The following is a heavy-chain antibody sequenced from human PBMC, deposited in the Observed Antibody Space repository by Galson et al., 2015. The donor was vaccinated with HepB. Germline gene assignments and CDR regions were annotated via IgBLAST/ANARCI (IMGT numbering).Heavy chain of an antibody. Sequence: SVKVSCKASGYTFTNYYIHWVRQAPGQGLEWIGLINPSGGSTICSQKFQGRLTMTRDTSTNIVYMELIRLTSGDTAVYFCARGTRFDILSGRNWFDPWGQGSLVTVS. V-gene: IGHV1-46*01. CDR1: GYTFTNYY. J-gene: IGHJ5*02. CDR3: ARGTRFDILSGRNWFDP. CDR2: INPSGGST. D-gene: IGHD3-9*01.